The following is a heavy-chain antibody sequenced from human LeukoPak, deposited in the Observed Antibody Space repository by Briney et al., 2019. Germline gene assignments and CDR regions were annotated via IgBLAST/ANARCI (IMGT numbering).Heavy chain of an antibody. CDR2: ISYDGSNK. CDR1: GFTFCSYA. V-gene: IGHV3-30-3*01. CDR3: AREYGDYAGTDY. Sequence: GGSLRLSCAASGFTFCSYAMHWVRQAPGKGLEWVAVISYDGSNKYYADSVKGRFTISRDNSKNTLYLQMNSLRAEDTAVYYCAREYGDYAGTDYWGQGTLVTVSS. J-gene: IGHJ4*02. D-gene: IGHD4-17*01.